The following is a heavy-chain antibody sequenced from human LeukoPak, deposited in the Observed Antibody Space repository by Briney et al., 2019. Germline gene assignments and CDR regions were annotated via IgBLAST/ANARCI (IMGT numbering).Heavy chain of an antibody. CDR3: ARDGNLISRSSWFDP. Sequence: GGSLRLSCAASGFTFSSYSMNWVRQAPGKGLEWVSSISSSSSYIYYADSVKGRFTISRDNAKNSLYLQMNSLRAEDTAVYYRARDGNLISRSSWFDPWGQGTLVTVSS. V-gene: IGHV3-21*01. CDR1: GFTFSSYS. CDR2: ISSSSSYI. J-gene: IGHJ5*02. D-gene: IGHD3-16*01.